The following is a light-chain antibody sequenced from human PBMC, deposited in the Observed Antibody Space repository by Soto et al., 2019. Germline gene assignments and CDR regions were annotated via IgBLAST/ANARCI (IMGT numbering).Light chain of an antibody. V-gene: IGLV2-14*01. Sequence: QSPLTQPAAVSGSPGQSITISCAGTRDDIGAYDYVSWYQQHPGNAPKLLVYEVTNRPSGVSDRFSGSKSGNTASLTISGLQAEDEADYYCNSYTNSSAVVFGGGTKVTVL. CDR1: RDDIGAYDY. CDR3: NSYTNSSAVV. J-gene: IGLJ2*01. CDR2: EVT.